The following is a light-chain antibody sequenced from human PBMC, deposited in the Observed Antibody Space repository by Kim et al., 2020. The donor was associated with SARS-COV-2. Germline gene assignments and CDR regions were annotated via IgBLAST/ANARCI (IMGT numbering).Light chain of an antibody. J-gene: IGKJ1*01. CDR1: QDISSS. CDR3: QKYDSAPWT. CDR2: AAS. Sequence: ASVGDRVTITCRASQDISSSLAWYQQRPGKVPNLLIYAASTLQPGVPSRFSGSGSGTEFTLTISSLQPEDVASSYCQKYDSAPWTFGPGTKVDIK. V-gene: IGKV1-27*01.